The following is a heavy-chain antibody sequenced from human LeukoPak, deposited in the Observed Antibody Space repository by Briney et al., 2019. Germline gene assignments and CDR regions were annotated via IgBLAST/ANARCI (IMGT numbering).Heavy chain of an antibody. CDR3: AGSYSSTWYSTFDT. D-gene: IGHD6-13*01. J-gene: IGHJ3*02. Sequence: SETLSLTCTVSGGSLNSNSYYWGWIRQPPGKGLEWIGSINYSGNTYYNPSLKSRVTISVDTSKNQFSLNLSSVTAAETSIYYCAGSYSSTWYSTFDTWGQGTMVTVSS. V-gene: IGHV4-39*01. CDR1: GGSLNSNSYY. CDR2: INYSGNT.